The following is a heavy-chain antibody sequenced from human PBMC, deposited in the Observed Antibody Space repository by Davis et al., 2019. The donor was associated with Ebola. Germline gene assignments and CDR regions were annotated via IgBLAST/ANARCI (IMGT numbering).Heavy chain of an antibody. J-gene: IGHJ3*02. CDR3: ARGWLRTGLDI. CDR2: TYYKSKWYN. D-gene: IGHD5-24*01. Sequence: PSETLSLTCAISGDSVSTNTAGWNWIRQSPSRGLEWLGRTYYKSKWYNDYAVSVKSRITISPDTSKNQLSLQLDSVTPEDTAVYYCARGWLRTGLDIWGQGTMVIVSS. CDR1: GDSVSTNTAG. V-gene: IGHV6-1*01.